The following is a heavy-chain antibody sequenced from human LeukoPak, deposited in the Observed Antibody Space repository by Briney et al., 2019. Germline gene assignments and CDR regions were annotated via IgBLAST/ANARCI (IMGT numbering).Heavy chain of an antibody. CDR3: ARQAVLGGTHWFDP. J-gene: IGHJ5*02. Sequence: PSETLSLTCTVFGGSIRSSNYYWGWIRQPPGKGLQWIGGIYYSGSTYYNPSLKSRVTISVDTSKNQFSLKLSSVTAADTAFYYCARQAVLGGTHWFDPWGQGTLVTVSS. V-gene: IGHV4-39*01. CDR1: GGSIRSSNYY. D-gene: IGHD1-26*01. CDR2: IYYSGST.